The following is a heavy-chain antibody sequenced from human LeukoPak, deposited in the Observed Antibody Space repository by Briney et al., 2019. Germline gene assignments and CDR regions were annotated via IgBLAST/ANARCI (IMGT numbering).Heavy chain of an antibody. J-gene: IGHJ4*02. D-gene: IGHD3-16*02. CDR1: GGSISSYY. Sequence: SETLSLTCSVSGGSISSYYWSWIRQPPGKGLEWIGYIYYSGSTNYNPSLKSRVTISVDTSKNQFSLRLSSVTAADTAVYYCARGYDYVWGSYRPRSYFDYWGQGTLVTVSS. CDR2: IYYSGST. CDR3: ARGYDYVWGSYRPRSYFDY. V-gene: IGHV4-59*12.